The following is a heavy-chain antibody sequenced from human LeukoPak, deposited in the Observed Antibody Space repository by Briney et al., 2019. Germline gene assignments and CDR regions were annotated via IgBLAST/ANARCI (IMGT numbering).Heavy chain of an antibody. CDR2: MNPNSGNT. CDR1: GYTFTSYD. D-gene: IGHD5-18*01. J-gene: IGHJ4*02. Sequence: ASVKVSCKASGYTFTSYDIKWVRQATGQGLEWMGWMNPNSGNTGYAQKFKGRVTLTRNTSIPTTYMELSSLRSEDTAVYYCASLSNPRGYSYGLPSNFDYWGQGTLVTVSS. V-gene: IGHV1-8*03. CDR3: ASLSNPRGYSYGLPSNFDY.